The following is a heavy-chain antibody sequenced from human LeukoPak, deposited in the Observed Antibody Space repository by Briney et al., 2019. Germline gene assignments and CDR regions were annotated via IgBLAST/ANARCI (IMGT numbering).Heavy chain of an antibody. D-gene: IGHD3-10*01. CDR2: ISSSSSTI. V-gene: IGHV3-48*02. Sequence: GGSLRLSCAASGFTFSSYSMNWVRQAPGKGLEWVSYISSSSSTIYYADSVKGRFTISRDNAKNSLYLQMNSLRDEDTAVYYCARGKYYGSGSPFDYWGQGTLVTVSX. CDR1: GFTFSSYS. CDR3: ARGKYYGSGSPFDY. J-gene: IGHJ4*02.